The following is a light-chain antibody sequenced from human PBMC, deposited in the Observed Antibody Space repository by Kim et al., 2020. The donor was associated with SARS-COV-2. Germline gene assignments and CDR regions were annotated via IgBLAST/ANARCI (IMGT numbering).Light chain of an antibody. CDR1: QSVSSSY. CDR2: GAS. J-gene: IGKJ4*01. V-gene: IGKV3-20*01. Sequence: EIVLTQSPGTLSLSPGERATLSCRASQSVSSSYLAWYQQKPGQAPRLLIYGASSMATGIPDRFSGSESGTDFTLTISRLEPEDFAVYYCQQYDMSPLTFGGGTKLEI. CDR3: QQYDMSPLT.